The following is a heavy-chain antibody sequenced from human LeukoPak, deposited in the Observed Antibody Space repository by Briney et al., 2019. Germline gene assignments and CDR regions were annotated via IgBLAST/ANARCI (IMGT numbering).Heavy chain of an antibody. CDR1: GFTFSSYG. D-gene: IGHD2-8*02. CDR3: ARVICTGGSCFQNDY. V-gene: IGHV3-33*01. CDR2: IWYDGSNK. J-gene: IGHJ4*02. Sequence: PGGSLRLSCAASGFTFSSYGMHWVRQAPGKGLEWVAVIWYDGSNKYYADSVKGRFTISRDNAKNSLYLQMNSLGVQDTAIYYCARVICTGGSCFQNDYWGQGTLVTVSS.